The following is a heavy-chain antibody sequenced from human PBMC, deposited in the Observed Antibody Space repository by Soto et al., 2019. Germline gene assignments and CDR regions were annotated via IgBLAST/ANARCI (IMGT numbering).Heavy chain of an antibody. CDR2: MYHTGTT. J-gene: IGHJ5*02. CDR3: TRGVGGNPVQAPDL. V-gene: IGHV4-30-2*01. D-gene: IGHD2-15*01. CDR1: GGSISRGGYS. Sequence: QMQLQESGSGLVRPSQTLSLTCGVSGGSISRGGYSWNWIRQPPGKGLEWIGYMYHTGTTNYNPSLKSRVTISLDRTQNQFSLRLTSVNAADTAVYFCTRGVGGNPVQAPDLWGQGTLVTVSS.